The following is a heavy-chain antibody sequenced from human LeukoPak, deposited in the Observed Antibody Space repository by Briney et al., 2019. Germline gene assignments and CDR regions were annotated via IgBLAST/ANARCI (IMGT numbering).Heavy chain of an antibody. CDR2: ISSSSSSYI. V-gene: IGHV3-21*01. CDR3: ARDQGWLHPRGKGGYFDY. J-gene: IGHJ4*02. D-gene: IGHD5-24*01. Sequence: PGGSLRLSCAASGFTFSSYSMNWVRQAPGKGLEWVSSISSSSSSYIYYADSVKGRFTISRDNAKNSLYLQMNSLRAEDTAVYYCARDQGWLHPRGKGGYFDYWGQGTLVTVSS. CDR1: GFTFSSYS.